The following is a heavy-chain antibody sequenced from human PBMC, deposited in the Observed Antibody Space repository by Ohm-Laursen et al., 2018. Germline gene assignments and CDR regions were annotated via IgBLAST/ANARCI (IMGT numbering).Heavy chain of an antibody. Sequence: GSLRLSCTASGFTFRTYGMHWVRQAPGKGLMWVSRINTDGSSTAYADSVKGRFTISRDNAKNTLYLQMNSLRAEDTAVYYCASQGTSLDDAFDIWGQGTMVTVSS. J-gene: IGHJ3*02. D-gene: IGHD3-10*01. CDR2: INTDGSST. CDR3: ASQGTSLDDAFDI. V-gene: IGHV3-74*01. CDR1: GFTFRTYG.